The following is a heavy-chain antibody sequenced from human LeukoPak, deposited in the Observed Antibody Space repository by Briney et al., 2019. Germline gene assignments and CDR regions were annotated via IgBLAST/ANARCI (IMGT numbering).Heavy chain of an antibody. CDR2: IYYSGST. CDR1: GGSISSGDYY. J-gene: IGHJ4*02. Sequence: SQTLSLTCTVSGGSISSGDYYWSWIRQPPGKGLEWIGYIYYSGSTYYNPSLKSRVTISVDTSKNQFSLKLSSVTAADTAVYYCARHKKINVNFDYWGQGTLVTVSS. V-gene: IGHV4-30-4*08. CDR3: ARHKKINVNFDY.